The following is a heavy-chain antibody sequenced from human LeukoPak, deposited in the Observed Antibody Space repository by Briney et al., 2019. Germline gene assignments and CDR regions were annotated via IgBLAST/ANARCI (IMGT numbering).Heavy chain of an antibody. D-gene: IGHD3-10*01. V-gene: IGHV4-61*01. J-gene: IGHJ5*02. CDR3: ARTMVRGVHGS. CDR1: GASVSSGSYY. CDR2: IYYSGST. Sequence: SETLSLTCTVSGASVSSGSYYWSWIRQPPGKGLEWIGYIYYSGSTNYNPSLKSRVTISVDTSKNQFSLKLSSVTAADTAVYYCARTMVRGVHGSWGQGTLVTVSS.